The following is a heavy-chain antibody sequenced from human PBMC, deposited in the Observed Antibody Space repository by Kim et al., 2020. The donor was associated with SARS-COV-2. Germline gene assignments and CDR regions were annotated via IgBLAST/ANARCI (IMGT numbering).Heavy chain of an antibody. Sequence: ASVKVSCKASGYNFITYGIHWVRQAPGQRLEWMGWISVGNGNTKYSERFQGRVTITRDTSASMAYMDLSSLTSEDTAVYYCARDRKVDYYFDYCGQGTLV. CDR3: ARDRKVDYYFDY. V-gene: IGHV1-3*01. J-gene: IGHJ4*02. CDR2: ISVGNGNT. CDR1: GYNFITYG.